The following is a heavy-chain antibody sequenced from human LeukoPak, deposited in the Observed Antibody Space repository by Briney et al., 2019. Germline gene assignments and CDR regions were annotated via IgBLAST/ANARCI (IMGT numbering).Heavy chain of an antibody. CDR1: GASISAFH. Sequence: PSETLSLTCTVSGASISAFHWTWFRQPAGKGLEWIGLIYSSGSTLFNPTLKSRVAMSVDLTKNQLSLKLTSVTAADTAMYYCARKDGDYWGRGTLVTVSS. V-gene: IGHV4-4*07. J-gene: IGHJ4*02. CDR3: ARKDGDY. CDR2: IYSSGST.